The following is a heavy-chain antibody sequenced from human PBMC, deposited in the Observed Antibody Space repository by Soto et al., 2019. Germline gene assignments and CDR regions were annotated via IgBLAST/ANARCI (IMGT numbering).Heavy chain of an antibody. CDR1: GGSISSGGYY. Sequence: KQSQTLSLTCTVSGGSISSGGYYWSWIRQHPGKGLEWIGYIYYSGSTYYNPSLKSRVTISVDTSKNQFSLKLSSVTAADTAVYYCARDLVMVRGVIFTDAFDIWGQGTMVTVSS. D-gene: IGHD3-10*01. J-gene: IGHJ3*02. V-gene: IGHV4-31*03. CDR2: IYYSGST. CDR3: ARDLVMVRGVIFTDAFDI.